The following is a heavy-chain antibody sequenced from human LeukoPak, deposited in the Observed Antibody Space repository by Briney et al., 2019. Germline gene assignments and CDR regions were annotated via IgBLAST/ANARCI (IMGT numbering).Heavy chain of an antibody. CDR3: ARAIGYYYYYMDV. V-gene: IGHV4-34*01. Sequence: SETLSLTCAVYGGSLSGYYWSWIRQPPGKGLEWIGEINHSGSTNYNPSLKSRVTISVDTSKNQFSLKLSSVTAADTAVYYCARAIGYYYYYMDVWGKGTTVTVSS. J-gene: IGHJ6*03. D-gene: IGHD2-15*01. CDR2: INHSGST. CDR1: GGSLSGYY.